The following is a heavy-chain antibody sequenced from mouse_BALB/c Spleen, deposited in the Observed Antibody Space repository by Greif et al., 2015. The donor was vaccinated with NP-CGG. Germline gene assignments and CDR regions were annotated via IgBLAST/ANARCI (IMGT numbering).Heavy chain of an antibody. CDR1: GYTFTSYW. V-gene: IGHV1S81*02. D-gene: IGHD2-3*01. CDR2: INPSNGRT. Sequence: VKLMESGAELVKPGASVKLSCKASGYTFTSYWMHWVKQRPGQGLEWIGEINPSNGRTNFNEKFKSKATLTVDKSSSTAYMQLSSLTSGDSAVYYCAIYDGYYYYAMDYWGQGTSVTVSS. J-gene: IGHJ4*01. CDR3: AIYDGYYYYAMDY.